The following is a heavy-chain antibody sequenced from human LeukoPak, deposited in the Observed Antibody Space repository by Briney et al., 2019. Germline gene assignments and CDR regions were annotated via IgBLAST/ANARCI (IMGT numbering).Heavy chain of an antibody. J-gene: IGHJ4*02. CDR3: ARVHRGYSYGRLDY. D-gene: IGHD5-18*01. CDR1: GFAFSDYS. CDR2: ISSSDNTI. Sequence: AGGSLRLSCAASGFAFSDYSMNWVRQAPGKGLEWASCISSSDNTIHYADSVKGRFTISRDNAKNSLYLEMNSLRDEDTAVYYCARVHRGYSYGRLDYWGQGTLVTVSS. V-gene: IGHV3-48*02.